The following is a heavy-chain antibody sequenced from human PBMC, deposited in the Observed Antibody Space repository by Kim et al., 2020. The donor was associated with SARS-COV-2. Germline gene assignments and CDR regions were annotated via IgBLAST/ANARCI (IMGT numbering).Heavy chain of an antibody. J-gene: IGHJ4*02. Sequence: SETLSLTCAVYGGSFSGYYWSWIRQPPGKGLEWIGEINHSGSTNYNPSLKSRVTISVDTSKNQFSLKLSSVTAADTAVYYCARGRGRAARPFRIRDMYYFDYWGQGTLVTVSS. CDR2: INHSGST. V-gene: IGHV4-34*01. CDR1: GGSFSGYY. D-gene: IGHD6-6*01. CDR3: ARGRGRAARPFRIRDMYYFDY.